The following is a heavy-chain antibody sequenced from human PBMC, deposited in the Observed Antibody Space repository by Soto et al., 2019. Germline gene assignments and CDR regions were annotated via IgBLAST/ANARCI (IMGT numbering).Heavy chain of an antibody. CDR2: IDPSDSYT. J-gene: IGHJ6*02. CDR1: GYSFTSYW. D-gene: IGHD4-4*01. V-gene: IGHV5-10-1*01. Sequence: PGESLKFSCKGSGYSFTSYWISWVRQMPGKGLEWMGRIDPSDSYTNYGPSFQGHVTISADKSISTAYLQWSSLKASDTAMYYCARHSFITVTTAYYYCGMDVWGQGTTVT. CDR3: ARHSFITVTTAYYYCGMDV.